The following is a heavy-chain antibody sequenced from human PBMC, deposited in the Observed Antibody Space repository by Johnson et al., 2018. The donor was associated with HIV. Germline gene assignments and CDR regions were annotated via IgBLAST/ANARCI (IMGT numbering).Heavy chain of an antibody. CDR1: GFKLYEYD. Sequence: QVQLVESGGDVVRPGGSLRISCVASGFKLYEYDVSWVRQVPGTGLEWVALISYDGSNKYHADSVKGRLTISRDNSKNTRYLQMNSLRPEDTAAYYCATIAAHGAAFDIWGQGTVVTVSS. J-gene: IGHJ3*02. CDR2: ISYDGSNK. CDR3: ATIAAHGAAFDI. D-gene: IGHD6-25*01. V-gene: IGHV3-30*03.